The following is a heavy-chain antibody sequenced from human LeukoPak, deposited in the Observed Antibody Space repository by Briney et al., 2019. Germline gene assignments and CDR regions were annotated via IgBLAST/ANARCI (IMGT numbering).Heavy chain of an antibody. D-gene: IGHD3-10*01. Sequence: PGGSLRLSCAASGFTFTNYAMSWVRQAPGKGLEWVSAISGSGGSTYYADSVKGRFTISRDNSKNTLYLQMNSLRAEDTAVYYCAKEPPVLLWFGGIPDNWFDPWGQGTLVTVSP. CDR1: GFTFTNYA. CDR2: ISGSGGST. J-gene: IGHJ5*02. CDR3: AKEPPVLLWFGGIPDNWFDP. V-gene: IGHV3-23*01.